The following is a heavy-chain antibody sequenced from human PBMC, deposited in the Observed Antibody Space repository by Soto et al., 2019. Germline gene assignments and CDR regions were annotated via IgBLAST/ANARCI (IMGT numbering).Heavy chain of an antibody. CDR2: INHSGST. CDR1: GGSFSGYY. CDR3: ASNWKENAFDI. D-gene: IGHD1-20*01. Sequence: SETLSLTCAVYGGSFSGYYWSWIRQPPGKGLEWIGEINHSGSTNYNPSLKSRVTISVDTSKNQFSLKLSSVTAADTAVYYCASNWKENAFDIWGQGTMVTVS. V-gene: IGHV4-34*01. J-gene: IGHJ3*02.